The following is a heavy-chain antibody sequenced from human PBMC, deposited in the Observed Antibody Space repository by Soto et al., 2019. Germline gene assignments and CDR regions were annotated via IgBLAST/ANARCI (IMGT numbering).Heavy chain of an antibody. CDR3: ASIIAARREYYYGMDV. CDR2: ISSSSSYI. D-gene: IGHD6-6*01. Sequence: GGSLRLSCAASGFTFSSYSMNWVRQAPGKGLEWVSSISSSSSYIYYADSVKGRFTISRDNAKNSLYLQMNSLRAEDTAVYYCASIIAARREYYYGMDVWGQGTTVTVSS. V-gene: IGHV3-21*01. CDR1: GFTFSSYS. J-gene: IGHJ6*02.